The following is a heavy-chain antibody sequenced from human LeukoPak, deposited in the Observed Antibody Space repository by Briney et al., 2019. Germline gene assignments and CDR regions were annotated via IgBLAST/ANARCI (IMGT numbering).Heavy chain of an antibody. D-gene: IGHD7-27*01. CDR3: AKDGGLWVSAHWGDS. V-gene: IGHV3-23*01. Sequence: GGSPRLSCAASGFIFSSYAMSWVRQAPGKGLEWVSAISGSGGSTYYADSVKGRFTVSRDNSKNTLFLQMNSLRAEDTAVYYCAKDGGLWVSAHWGDSWGRGTLVTVSS. J-gene: IGHJ4*02. CDR1: GFIFSSYA. CDR2: ISGSGGST.